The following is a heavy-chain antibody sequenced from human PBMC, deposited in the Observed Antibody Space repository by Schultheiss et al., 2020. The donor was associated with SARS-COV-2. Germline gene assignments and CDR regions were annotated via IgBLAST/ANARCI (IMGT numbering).Heavy chain of an antibody. D-gene: IGHD6-6*01. CDR3: AIQLVRTGWFDP. CDR2: INHSGST. CDR1: GFTFSIYG. V-gene: IGHV4-34*08. Sequence: GSLRLSCAASGFTFSIYGMNWVRQAPGKGLEWIGEINHSGSTNYNPSLKSRVTISVDTSKNQFSLKLSSVTAADTAVYYCAIQLVRTGWFDPWGQGTLVTVSS. J-gene: IGHJ5*02.